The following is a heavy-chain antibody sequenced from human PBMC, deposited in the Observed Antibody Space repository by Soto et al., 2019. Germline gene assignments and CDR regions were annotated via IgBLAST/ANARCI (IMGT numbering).Heavy chain of an antibody. V-gene: IGHV1-3*01. Sequence: ASVKVSCKGYGYTFNIYAVHWVRQAPGQRLEWMGWINAGNGNTKYSQKFQDRITITRDTSANTAYMELRSLRSEDTAVYYCARAPVDTAMGDFDYWGQGTLVTVSS. D-gene: IGHD5-18*01. CDR2: INAGNGNT. J-gene: IGHJ4*02. CDR1: GYTFNIYA. CDR3: ARAPVDTAMGDFDY.